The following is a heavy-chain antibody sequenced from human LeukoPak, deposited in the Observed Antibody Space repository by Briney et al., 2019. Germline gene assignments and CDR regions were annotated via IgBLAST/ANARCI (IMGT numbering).Heavy chain of an antibody. Sequence: GGSLRLSCAASGFTFSNYGMHWVRHAPGKGLEWVAVISYDGSNKYYADSVKGRFTISRDNSKNTLYLQMNSLRAEDTAVYYCARVRAGYLNYVNWFDPWGQGTLVTVSS. V-gene: IGHV3-30*03. CDR2: ISYDGSNK. CDR1: GFTFSNYG. D-gene: IGHD3-9*01. J-gene: IGHJ5*02. CDR3: ARVRAGYLNYVNWFDP.